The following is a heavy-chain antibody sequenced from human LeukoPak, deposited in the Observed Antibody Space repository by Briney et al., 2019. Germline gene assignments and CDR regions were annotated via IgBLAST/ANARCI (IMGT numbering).Heavy chain of an antibody. V-gene: IGHV3-74*01. CDR3: ARDLELVGATPSDY. J-gene: IGHJ4*02. CDR1: GFTFSSYW. CDR2: INSDGSST. Sequence: GGSLRLSCAASGFTFSSYWMHWVRQAPGKGLGWVSRINSDGSSTSYADSVKGRFTISRDNAKNTLYLQMNSLRAEDTAVYYCARDLELVGATPSDYWGQGTLVTVSS. D-gene: IGHD1-26*01.